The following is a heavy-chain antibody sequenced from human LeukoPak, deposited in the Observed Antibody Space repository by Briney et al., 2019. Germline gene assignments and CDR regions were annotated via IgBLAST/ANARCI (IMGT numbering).Heavy chain of an antibody. CDR1: GFTVSSNY. Sequence: PGGSLRLSCAASGFTVSSNYMSWVRQAPGKGLEWVSVIYSGGSTYYVDSVKGRFTISRDNSKNTLYLQMNSLRAEDTAVYYCARALTYYDYVWGATRYYFDYWGQGTLVTVSS. J-gene: IGHJ4*02. D-gene: IGHD3-16*01. CDR3: ARALTYYDYVWGATRYYFDY. CDR2: IYSGGST. V-gene: IGHV3-53*01.